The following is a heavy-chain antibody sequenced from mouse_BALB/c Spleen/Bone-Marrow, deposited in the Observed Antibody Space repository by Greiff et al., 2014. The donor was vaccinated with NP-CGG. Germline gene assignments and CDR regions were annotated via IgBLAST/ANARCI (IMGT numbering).Heavy chain of an antibody. D-gene: IGHD1-1*01. Sequence: VQLQQSGPELVKPGASVKMSCKASGYTFTDYYMDWVKQSHGESFEWIGRVNPYNGGTSYNQKFKGKATLTVDKSSSTVYMELNSLTSEDSAVYYCARGSYYGSSYWFAYWGQGTLVTVSA. CDR2: VNPYNGGT. V-gene: IGHV1-19*01. CDR3: ARGSYYGSSYWFAY. CDR1: GYTFTDYY. J-gene: IGHJ3*01.